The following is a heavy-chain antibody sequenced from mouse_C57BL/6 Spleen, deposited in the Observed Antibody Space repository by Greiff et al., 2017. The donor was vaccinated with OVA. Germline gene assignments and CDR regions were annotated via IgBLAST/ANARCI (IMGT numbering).Heavy chain of an antibody. J-gene: IGHJ1*03. CDR1: GYTFTSYW. CDR2: IDPSDSYT. V-gene: IGHV1-69*01. CDR3: ARNEYL. Sequence: QVQLKQPGAELVMPGASVKLSCKASGYTFTSYWMHWVKQRPGQGLEWIGEIDPSDSYTNYNQKFKGKSTLTVDKSSSTAYMQLSSLTSEDAAVYYCARNEYLWGTGTTVTVSS. D-gene: IGHD5-1*01.